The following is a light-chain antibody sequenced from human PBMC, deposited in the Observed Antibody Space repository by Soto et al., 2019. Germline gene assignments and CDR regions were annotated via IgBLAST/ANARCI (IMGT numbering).Light chain of an antibody. CDR1: QSVSSSY. V-gene: IGKV3D-20*01. Sequence: EIVLTQSPGTLSLSPGERATLSCRASQSVSSSYLAWYQQRPGLAPRLLIYDASTRATGIPDRFSGSGAGTDFTLTISRLEPEDFAVYYCQQYNNWWTFGQGTKVDIK. CDR2: DAS. CDR3: QQYNNWWT. J-gene: IGKJ1*01.